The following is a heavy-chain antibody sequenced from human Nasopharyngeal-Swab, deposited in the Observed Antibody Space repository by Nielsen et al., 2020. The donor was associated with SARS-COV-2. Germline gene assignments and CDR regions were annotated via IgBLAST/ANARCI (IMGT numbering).Heavy chain of an antibody. J-gene: IGHJ4*02. V-gene: IGHV3-9*01. D-gene: IGHD3-16*01. CDR1: GFTFSSYA. CDR2: ISWNSGSM. Sequence: SLKISCAASGFTFSSYAMSWVRQAPGKGLEWVSGISWNSGSMGYADSVKGRFTISRDNAKNSLYLQMNSLRAEDTALYYCAKVGDYAWGSYDHWGQGTLVTVSS. CDR3: AKVGDYAWGSYDH.